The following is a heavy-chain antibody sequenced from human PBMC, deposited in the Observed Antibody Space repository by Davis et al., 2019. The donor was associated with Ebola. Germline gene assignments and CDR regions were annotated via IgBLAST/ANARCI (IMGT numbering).Heavy chain of an antibody. J-gene: IGHJ6*04. Sequence: GGSLRLSCTDSVITFSSYAMTWVRQAPGKGLEWVSAISDSGGSTYYADSVKGRFTITRDNSKKTLYLQMNSLRAENTAVYYCAKSGLSFGVVKYHYGMDVWGEGTTVTVSS. D-gene: IGHD3-3*01. CDR2: ISDSGGST. CDR1: VITFSSYA. V-gene: IGHV3-23*01. CDR3: AKSGLSFGVVKYHYGMDV.